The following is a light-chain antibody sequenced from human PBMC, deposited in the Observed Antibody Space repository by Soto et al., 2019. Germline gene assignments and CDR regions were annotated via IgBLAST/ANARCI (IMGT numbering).Light chain of an antibody. CDR3: QQYNTCPT. J-gene: IGKJ1*01. CDR1: QSISTW. CDR2: KAS. Sequence: DIQMTQSPSTLSASVGDRVTITCRASQSISTWLAWYQQKLGKAPKLLIYKASSLQSGVPSRFSGGGSGTEFTLTISSLQPDDFATYYCQQYNTCPTFGQGTKVEIK. V-gene: IGKV1-5*03.